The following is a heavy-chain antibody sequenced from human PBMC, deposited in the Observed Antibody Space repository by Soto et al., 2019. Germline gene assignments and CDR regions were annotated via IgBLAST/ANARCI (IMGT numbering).Heavy chain of an antibody. CDR3: ARESSYSSSSGVGYYYYGMDV. CDR1: GYTFTSYG. J-gene: IGHJ6*02. Sequence: QVQLVQSGAEVKKPGASVKVSCKASGYTFTSYGISWVRQAPGQGLEWMGWISAYNGNTNYAQKLQGRVTMTTDTSTSTAYMELRSRRSDDTAVYYCARESSYSSSSGVGYYYYGMDVWGQGTTVTVSS. V-gene: IGHV1-18*04. D-gene: IGHD6-6*01. CDR2: ISAYNGNT.